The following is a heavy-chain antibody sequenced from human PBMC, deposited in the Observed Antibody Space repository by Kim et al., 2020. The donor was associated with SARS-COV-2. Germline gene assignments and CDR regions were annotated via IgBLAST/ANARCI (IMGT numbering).Heavy chain of an antibody. V-gene: IGHV4-34*01. D-gene: IGHD3-10*01. J-gene: IGHJ4*02. CDR3: ARGGKLWFGEKGYFDY. CDR2: INHSGST. CDR1: GGSFSGYY. Sequence: SETLSLTCAVYGGSFSGYYWSWIRQPPGKGLEWIGEINHSGSTNYNPSLKSRVTISVDTSKNQFSLKLSSVTAADTAVYYCARGGKLWFGEKGYFDYWGQGTLVTVSS.